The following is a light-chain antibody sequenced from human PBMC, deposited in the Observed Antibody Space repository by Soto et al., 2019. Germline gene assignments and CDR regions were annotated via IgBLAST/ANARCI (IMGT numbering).Light chain of an antibody. J-gene: IGKJ4*01. CDR3: QQYGSSLLI. V-gene: IGKV3-20*01. CDR2: GAS. CDR1: QSVSSSY. Sequence: EIVLTQSPGTLSLSPGERATLSCRASQSVSSSYLAWYQQKPGQAPRLLIYGASSRATGIPDRFSGSGSGTDFTLTISRLGPEDFAVYYCQQYGSSLLIFGGGTKVQIK.